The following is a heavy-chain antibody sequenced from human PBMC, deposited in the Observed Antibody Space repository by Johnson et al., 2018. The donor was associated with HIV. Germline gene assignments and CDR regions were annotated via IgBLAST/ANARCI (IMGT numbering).Heavy chain of an antibody. CDR2: IYSGGST. D-gene: IGHD2-21*01. CDR3: ARGGHCGGDCAGAKQALDI. J-gene: IGHJ3*02. Sequence: EVQLVESGGGLIQPGGSLRLSCAVSGFTVSTKYMTWVRQAPGKGLEWVSVIYSGGSTYYADSVEGRFTISRDNSKNTVLLQMNSLRVEDTAVYYCARGGHCGGDCAGAKQALDIWGQGTRVTVSS. V-gene: IGHV3-53*01. CDR1: GFTVSTKY.